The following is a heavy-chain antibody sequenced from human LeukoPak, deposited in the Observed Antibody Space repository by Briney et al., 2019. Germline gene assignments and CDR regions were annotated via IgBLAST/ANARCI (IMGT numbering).Heavy chain of an antibody. CDR2: ISSSSSYI. CDR1: GFTFSSYS. V-gene: IGHV3-21*01. CDR3: ARDSFSGGPGDY. J-gene: IGHJ4*02. Sequence: GRSLRLSCAASGFTFSSYSMNWVRQAPGKGLEWVSSISSSSSYIYYADSVKGRFTISRDNAKNSLYLQMNSLRAEDTAVYYCARDSFSGGPGDYWGQGTLVTVSS. D-gene: IGHD3-16*01.